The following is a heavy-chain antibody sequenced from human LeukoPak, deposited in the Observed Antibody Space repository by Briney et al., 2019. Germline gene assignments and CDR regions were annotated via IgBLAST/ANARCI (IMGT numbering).Heavy chain of an antibody. D-gene: IGHD5/OR15-5a*01. V-gene: IGHV3-53*01. CDR1: GXTVSSNY. J-gene: IGHJ4*02. CDR2: IYFGGTT. CDR3: ARGDGVYVY. Sequence: GGSLRLSCAASGXTVSSNYMTWVRQAPGQGLEWVSVIYFGGTTYYADSVKGRFTISRDNSKNTVYLQMNSLRVEDTAVYYCARGDGVYVYWGQGSLVTVSS.